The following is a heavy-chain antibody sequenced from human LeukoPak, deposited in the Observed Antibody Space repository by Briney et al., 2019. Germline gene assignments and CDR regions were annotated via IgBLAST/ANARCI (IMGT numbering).Heavy chain of an antibody. CDR3: ARDGGDGYNFYY. D-gene: IGHD5-24*01. V-gene: IGHV1-2*02. Sequence: ASVKVSCKASGYTFRGYYMHWLRQAPGQGLEWMGWLNPNGGVTNYAQKFQGRVTMNRDTSISTAYMELSRLRSDDTDVYYCARDGGDGYNFYYWGQGTLVTVSS. CDR1: GYTFRGYY. CDR2: LNPNGGVT. J-gene: IGHJ4*02.